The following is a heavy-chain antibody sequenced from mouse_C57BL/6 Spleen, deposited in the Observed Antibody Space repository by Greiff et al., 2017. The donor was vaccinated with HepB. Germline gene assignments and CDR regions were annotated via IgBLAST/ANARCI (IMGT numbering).Heavy chain of an antibody. CDR1: GFTFSSYA. V-gene: IGHV5-9-1*02. Sequence: EVQGVESGEGLVKPGGSLKLSCAASGFTFSSYAMSWVRQTPEKRLEWVAYISSGGDYIYYADTVKGRFTISRDNARNTLYLKMSSLKSEDTAMYYCTRERNYYGSSYHAMDYWGQGTSVTVSS. CDR2: ISSGGDYI. D-gene: IGHD1-1*01. CDR3: TRERNYYGSSYHAMDY. J-gene: IGHJ4*01.